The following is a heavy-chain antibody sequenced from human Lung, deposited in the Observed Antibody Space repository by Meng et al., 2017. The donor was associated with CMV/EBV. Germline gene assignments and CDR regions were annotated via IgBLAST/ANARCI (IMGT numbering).Heavy chain of an antibody. J-gene: IGHJ6*02. D-gene: IGHD3-3*01. CDR1: GFTFSSYS. CDR2: ISSSSSYI. V-gene: IGHV3-21*01. Sequence: ESLXISXAASGFTFSSYSTNWVRQAPGKGLELVSSISSSSSYIYYADSVKGRFTISRDNAKNSLYLQMNSLRAEDTAVYYCARDPGLDSAAYYDFWSGSPLYYYYGMDVXGQGXTVTVSS. CDR3: ARDPGLDSAAYYDFWSGSPLYYYYGMDV.